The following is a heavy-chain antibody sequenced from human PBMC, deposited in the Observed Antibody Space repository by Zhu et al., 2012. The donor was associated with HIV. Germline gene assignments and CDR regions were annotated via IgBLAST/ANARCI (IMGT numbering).Heavy chain of an antibody. V-gene: IGHV4-59*01. CDR2: IDNSGST. D-gene: IGHD3-10*01. CDR3: ARDTTLVRGAIGWFDP. Sequence: QVQLQESGPGLVKPSETLSLTCIVSGGSIRSYQWSWIRQPPGKGLDWIGYIDNSGSTKYHPSLKSRVTISVDTFKNQLSLKMTSVTAADTAVYYCARDTTLVRGAIGWFDPWGQGTLVTVSS. CDR1: GGSIRSYQ. J-gene: IGHJ5*02.